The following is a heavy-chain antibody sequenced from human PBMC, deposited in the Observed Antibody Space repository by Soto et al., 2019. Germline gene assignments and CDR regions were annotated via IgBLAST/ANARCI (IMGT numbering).Heavy chain of an antibody. J-gene: IGHJ4*02. CDR1: GGSISSYY. CDR2: IYYSGST. D-gene: IGHD5-12*01. CDR3: ARSRDGYNFYFDY. V-gene: IGHV4-59*01. Sequence: QVQLQESGPGLVKPSETLSLTCTVSGGSISSYYWSWIRQPPGKGLEWIGYIYYSGSTNYNPSLKSRVTISVDTSKNQFSLKLSSVTAADTAVYYCARSRDGYNFYFDYWGQGTLVTVSS.